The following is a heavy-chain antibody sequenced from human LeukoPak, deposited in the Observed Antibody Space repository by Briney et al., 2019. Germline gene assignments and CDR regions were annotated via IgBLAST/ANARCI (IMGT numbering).Heavy chain of an antibody. CDR1: GGTFSSYA. CDR3: AGEGDYYGSGANYCYGMDV. J-gene: IGHJ6*04. D-gene: IGHD3-10*01. CDR2: IIPIFGTA. V-gene: IGHV1-69*01. Sequence: SVKVSCKASGGTFSSYAISWVRQAPGQGLEWMGGIIPIFGTANYAQKFQGRVTITADESTSTAYMELSSLRSEDTAVYYCAGEGDYYGSGANYCYGMDVWGKGTTVTVSS.